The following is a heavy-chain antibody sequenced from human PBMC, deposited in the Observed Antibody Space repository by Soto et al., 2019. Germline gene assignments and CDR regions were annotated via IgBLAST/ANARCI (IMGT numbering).Heavy chain of an antibody. CDR3: VHTYDFWSGSSDLTYAMDV. V-gene: IGHV2-5*01. J-gene: IGHJ6*02. Sequence: SGPTLVNPTQTLTLTCTFSGFSLSTNGVGVGWIRQPPGKALDWLALIYWNEDKRYSPSLKSRLTITKDTSKKQVVLTMTNMDPVDTATHYCVHTYDFWSGSSDLTYAMDVWGQGTTVTVSS. CDR2: IYWNEDK. CDR1: GFSLSTNGVG. D-gene: IGHD3-3*01.